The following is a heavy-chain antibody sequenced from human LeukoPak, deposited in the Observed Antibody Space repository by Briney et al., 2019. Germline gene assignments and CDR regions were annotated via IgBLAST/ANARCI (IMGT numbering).Heavy chain of an antibody. CDR1: GYTFTSYG. D-gene: IGHD3-3*01. CDR3: ARDPDAYYDFWSGYYGYYYYYGMDV. Sequence: ASVKVFCKASGYTFTSYGISWVRQAPGQGLEWMGWISAYNGSTNYAQKLQGRVTMTTDTSTSTAYMELRSLRSDDTAVYYCARDPDAYYDFWSGYYGYYYYYGMDVWGQGTTVTVSS. V-gene: IGHV1-18*01. CDR2: ISAYNGST. J-gene: IGHJ6*02.